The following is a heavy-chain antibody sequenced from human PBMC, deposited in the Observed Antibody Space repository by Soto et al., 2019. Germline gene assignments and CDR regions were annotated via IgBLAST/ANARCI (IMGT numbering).Heavy chain of an antibody. CDR2: IIHSGST. Sequence: SETLSLTCAVYGGSFNGYYWSWIRQAPGKGLEWIGRIIHSGSTNYNPSLKSRVTISQDRFTNQFSLKLTSVTAADTAVYYCARGAAYGAFRPWGRGTLVTVSS. D-gene: IGHD2-21*01. CDR3: ARGAAYGAFRP. V-gene: IGHV4-34*01. CDR1: GGSFNGYY. J-gene: IGHJ5*02.